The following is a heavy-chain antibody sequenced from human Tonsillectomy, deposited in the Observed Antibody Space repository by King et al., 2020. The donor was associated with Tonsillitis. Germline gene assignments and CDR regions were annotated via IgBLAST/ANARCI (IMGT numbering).Heavy chain of an antibody. CDR3: NRWFGNTLGGWSDP. J-gene: IGHJ5*01. D-gene: IGHD3-10*01. CDR1: GFIFSDAW. V-gene: IGHV3-15*01. Sequence: VQLVESGGGLVKPGGSLRLSCAASGFIFSDAWMSWVRQAPGKGLEWVGRIKSKTDGGTVDYAAPVKGRFTISRDDSKKTLYLQMNSLKTEDTAVYYCNRWFGNTLGGWSDPRGQGTLVTGSS. CDR2: IKSKTDGGTV.